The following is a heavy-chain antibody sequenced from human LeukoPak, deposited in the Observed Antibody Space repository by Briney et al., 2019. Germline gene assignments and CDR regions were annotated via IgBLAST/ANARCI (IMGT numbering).Heavy chain of an antibody. CDR3: TTAAQWYSNSFFAYYYYMDV. CDR1: GFPFINAW. Sequence: GGSLRLSCAASGFPFINAWMSWVRQPPGKGLEWVGRIKTKTDAGPPDYAAPVKGRFTISRDDSTNTLYLQMNSLKTEDTAVYYCTTAAQWYSNSFFAYYYYMDVWGKGTTVTVSS. D-gene: IGHD6-13*01. CDR2: IKTKTDAGPP. J-gene: IGHJ6*03. V-gene: IGHV3-15*01.